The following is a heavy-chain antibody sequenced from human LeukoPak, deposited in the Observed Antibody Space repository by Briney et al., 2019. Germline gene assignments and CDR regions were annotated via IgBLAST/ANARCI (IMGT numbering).Heavy chain of an antibody. CDR3: ARSDYCSSTSCYEFF. CDR2: INPNSGGT. Sequence: GASVKVSCKASGYTFAGYSIHWVRQAPGQGLEWMGWINPNSGGTNYAQKFQGRVTLTRDTSINTAYMELSRLTSDDTAVYYCARSDYCSSTSCYEFFWGQGTLVTVSS. J-gene: IGHJ4*02. D-gene: IGHD2-2*01. V-gene: IGHV1-2*02. CDR1: GYTFAGYS.